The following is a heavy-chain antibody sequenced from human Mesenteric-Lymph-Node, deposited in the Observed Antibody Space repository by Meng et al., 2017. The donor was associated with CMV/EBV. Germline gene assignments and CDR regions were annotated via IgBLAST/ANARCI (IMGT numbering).Heavy chain of an antibody. D-gene: IGHD3-22*01. CDR2: IYSGGSST. CDR1: GFTFSSYA. CDR3: ANLDVSSGYDSVGY. Sequence: GGSLRLSCAASGFTFSSYAMSWVRQAPGKGLEWVSVIYSGGSSTYYADSVKGRFTISRDNSKNTLYLQMNSLRADDTAVYYCANLDVSSGYDSVGYWGQGTLVTVSS. J-gene: IGHJ4*02. V-gene: IGHV3-23*03.